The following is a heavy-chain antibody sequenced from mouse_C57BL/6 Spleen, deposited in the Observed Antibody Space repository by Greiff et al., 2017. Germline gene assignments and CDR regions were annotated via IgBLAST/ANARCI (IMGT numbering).Heavy chain of an antibody. D-gene: IGHD2-3*01. CDR1: GFTFSSYA. V-gene: IGHV5-4*01. CDR3: ARDIYDGSWFAY. Sequence: DVKLVESGGGLVKPGGSLKLSCAASGFTFSSYAMSWVRQTPEKRLEWVATISDGGSYTYYPDNVKGRFTISRDNAKNNLYLQMSHLKSEDTAMYYCARDIYDGSWFAYWGQGTLVTVSA. J-gene: IGHJ3*01. CDR2: ISDGGSYT.